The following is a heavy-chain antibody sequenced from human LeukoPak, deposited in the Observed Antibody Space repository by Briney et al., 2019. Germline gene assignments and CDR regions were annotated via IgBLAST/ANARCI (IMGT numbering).Heavy chain of an antibody. CDR3: ARAGGSYGVNGFDY. Sequence: RPGGSLRLSCTASGFLFSNYAMHWVRQAPGKGLEWVSGINWNGGSTGYADSVKGRFTISRDNAKNSLYLQMNSLRAEDTALYYCARAGGSYGVNGFDYWGQGTLVTVSS. V-gene: IGHV3-20*04. CDR1: GFLFSNYA. J-gene: IGHJ4*02. D-gene: IGHD1-26*01. CDR2: INWNGGST.